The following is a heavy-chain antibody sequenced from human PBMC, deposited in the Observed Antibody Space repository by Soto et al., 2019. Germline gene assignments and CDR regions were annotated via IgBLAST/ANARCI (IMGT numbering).Heavy chain of an antibody. CDR3: ARGSSNLVDY. V-gene: IGHV3-21*01. Sequence: PGRSLRLSCAASGFIFSSYSVNWVRQAPGKGLEWVSSISSSSNYIYYADSVKGRFTISRDNAKNSLYLQMNSLRAEDTDVYYCARGSSNLVDYWGQGTLVTVSS. D-gene: IGHD4-4*01. CDR1: GFIFSSYS. CDR2: ISSSSNYI. J-gene: IGHJ4*02.